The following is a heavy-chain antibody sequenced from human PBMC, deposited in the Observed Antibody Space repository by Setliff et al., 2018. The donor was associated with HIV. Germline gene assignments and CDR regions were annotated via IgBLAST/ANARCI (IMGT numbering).Heavy chain of an antibody. CDR3: ARDKRSFYGDYEGDAFDN. V-gene: IGHV1-2*02. CDR2: INPNSGGT. J-gene: IGHJ3*02. CDR1: GYTFTGYY. D-gene: IGHD4-17*01. Sequence: ASVKVSCKTSGYTFTGYYMHWVRQAPGQGLEWMGWINPNSGGTNYAQKFQGRVTMTTDTSTSTAYMELRSLRSDDTAVYYCARDKRSFYGDYEGDAFDNWGQGTMVTVSS.